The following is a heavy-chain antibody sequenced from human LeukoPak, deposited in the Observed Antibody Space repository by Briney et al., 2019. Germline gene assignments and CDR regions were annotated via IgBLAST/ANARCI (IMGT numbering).Heavy chain of an antibody. J-gene: IGHJ4*02. D-gene: IGHD2-15*01. CDR1: GYTFTRYG. Sequence: ATVKVSCKASGYTFTRYGISWVRQAPGQGLEWMGWISAYNGNTNYAQKLQGRVTMTTDTSTSTAYMELRSLRSHDTAVYYCARDCIGCHGFDYWGQGTLVTVSS. CDR3: ARDCIGCHGFDY. CDR2: ISAYNGNT. V-gene: IGHV1-18*01.